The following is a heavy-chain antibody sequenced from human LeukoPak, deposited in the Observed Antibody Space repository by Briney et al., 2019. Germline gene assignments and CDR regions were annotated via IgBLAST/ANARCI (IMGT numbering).Heavy chain of an antibody. CDR1: GYTFTSYD. J-gene: IGHJ4*02. D-gene: IGHD3-10*01. V-gene: IGHV1-18*01. CDR2: ISAYNGNT. CDR3: ARDLRSYYGSGSFNY. Sequence: ASVKVSCKASGYTFTSYDINWVRQAPGQGLEWMGWISAYNGNTNYAQKLQGRVTMTTDTSTSTAYMELRSLRSDDTAVYYCARDLRSYYGSGSFNYWGQGTLVTVSS.